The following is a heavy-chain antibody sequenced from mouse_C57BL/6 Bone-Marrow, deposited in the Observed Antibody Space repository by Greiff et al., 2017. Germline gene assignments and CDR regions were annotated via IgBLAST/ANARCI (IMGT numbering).Heavy chain of an antibody. CDR2: ISSGSSTI. J-gene: IGHJ2*01. Sequence: DVMLVESGGGLVKPGGSLKLSCAASGFTFSDYGMHWVRQAPEKGLEWVAYISSGSSTIYYADTVKGRFTISRDNAKNTLVLQMTSLRSEDTAMYYCARNGYYPFDYRGQGTTLTGAS. D-gene: IGHD2-3*01. CDR1: GFTFSDYG. CDR3: ARNGYYPFDY. V-gene: IGHV5-17*01.